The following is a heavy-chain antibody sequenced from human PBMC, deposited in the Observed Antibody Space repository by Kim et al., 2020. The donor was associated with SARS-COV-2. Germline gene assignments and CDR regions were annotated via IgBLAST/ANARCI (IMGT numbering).Heavy chain of an antibody. J-gene: IGHJ4*02. CDR3: ARAMPDFPLDY. V-gene: IGHV3-48*02. Sequence: YCAYSVKGRFTISRDNAKNSLYLQMNGLRDEDTAVYYCARAMPDFPLDYWGQGTLVTVSS. D-gene: IGHD2-2*01.